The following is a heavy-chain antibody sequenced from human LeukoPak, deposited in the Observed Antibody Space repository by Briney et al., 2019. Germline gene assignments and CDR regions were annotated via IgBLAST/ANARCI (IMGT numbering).Heavy chain of an antibody. Sequence: GGSLRLSCAASGFTFSSYEMNWVRQAPGKGLEWVSYISSSGSTIYYADSVKGRFTISRDNAKNSLYLQMNSLRAEDTAVYYCARSSSWIFDYWGQGTLVTVSS. J-gene: IGHJ4*02. V-gene: IGHV3-48*03. CDR3: ARSSSWIFDY. D-gene: IGHD6-13*01. CDR1: GFTFSSYE. CDR2: ISSSGSTI.